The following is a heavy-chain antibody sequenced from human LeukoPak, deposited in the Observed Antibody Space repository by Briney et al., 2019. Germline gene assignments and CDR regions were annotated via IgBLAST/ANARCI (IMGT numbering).Heavy chain of an antibody. CDR1: GYTFTSYG. Sequence: ASVKVSCKASGYTFTSYGIHWVRQAPGQGPEWMGWISAYNGRTNYGQRLQDRVTLTADKSTSTVYMEMRSLTSDDTAAYYCARGNWNDPLRNWGQGTLVTVSS. D-gene: IGHD1-20*01. CDR2: ISAYNGRT. CDR3: ARGNWNDPLRN. J-gene: IGHJ4*02. V-gene: IGHV1-18*01.